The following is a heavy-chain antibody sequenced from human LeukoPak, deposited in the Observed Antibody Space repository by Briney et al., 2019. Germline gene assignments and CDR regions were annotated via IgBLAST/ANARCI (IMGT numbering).Heavy chain of an antibody. CDR3: ARRVYDFWSGYSRTYYFDY. J-gene: IGHJ4*02. D-gene: IGHD3-3*01. Sequence: SETLSLTCTVSGGSISSSSYSWGWIRQPPGKGLEWIGSIYYSGSTYYNPSLKSRVTISVDTSKNQFSLKLSSVTAADTAVYYCARRVYDFWSGYSRTYYFDYWGQGTLVTVSS. CDR1: GGSISSSSYS. CDR2: IYYSGST. V-gene: IGHV4-39*01.